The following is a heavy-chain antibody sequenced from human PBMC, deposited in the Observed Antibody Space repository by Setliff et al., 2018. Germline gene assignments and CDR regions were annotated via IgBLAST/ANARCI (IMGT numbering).Heavy chain of an antibody. CDR1: GFTFSNYW. CDR2: INQGGGEQ. V-gene: IGHV3-7*01. CDR3: ARDVYDFRTGLADP. Sequence: PGESLKISCAASGFTFSNYWMHWVRQAPGKGLEWVANINQGGGEQFYVGSVKGRFTISRDNAKNSLYLQMNSLRAEDTAVYYCARDVYDFRTGLADPWGQGTLVTVSS. D-gene: IGHD3-3*01. J-gene: IGHJ5*02.